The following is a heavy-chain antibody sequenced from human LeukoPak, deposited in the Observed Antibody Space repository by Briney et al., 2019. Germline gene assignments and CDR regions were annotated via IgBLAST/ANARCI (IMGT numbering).Heavy chain of an antibody. D-gene: IGHD3-9*01. CDR2: IYYSGST. CDR1: GXSISTYF. Sequence: PSETLSLTCAVSGXSISTYFWSWIRQPPGKGQEWIGYIYYSGSTNYNPSLKSRLTISVDTSKNQFSLKVTSVTAADTAVYYCAKTYDLLTGYSVFDSWGEGILVTVSS. CDR3: AKTYDLLTGYSVFDS. V-gene: IGHV4-59*08. J-gene: IGHJ5*01.